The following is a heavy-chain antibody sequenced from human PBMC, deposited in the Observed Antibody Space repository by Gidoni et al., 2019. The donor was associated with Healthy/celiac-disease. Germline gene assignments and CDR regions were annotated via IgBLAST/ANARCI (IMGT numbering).Heavy chain of an antibody. D-gene: IGHD6-19*01. J-gene: IGHJ6*02. CDR1: GYTFTGYY. V-gene: IGHV1-2*04. CDR3: ARDRVAGTDYYGMDV. CDR2: INPNSGGT. Sequence: QVQLVQSGAEVKKPGASVKVSCKASGYTFTGYYMHWVRQAPGQGLEWMGWINPNSGGTNYAQKFQGWVTMTRDTSISTAYMELSRLRSDDTAVYYCARDRVAGTDYYGMDVWGQGTTVTVSS.